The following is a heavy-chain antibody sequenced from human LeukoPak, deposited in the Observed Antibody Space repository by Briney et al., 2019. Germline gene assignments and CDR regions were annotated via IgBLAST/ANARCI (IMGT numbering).Heavy chain of an antibody. D-gene: IGHD1-14*01. J-gene: IGHJ3*02. V-gene: IGHV1-69*05. CDR1: GGTFSSYA. CDR3: GRVGPGHGAFDI. CDR2: IIPIFGTA. Sequence: ASVKVSCTASGGTFSSYAISWVRQAPGKGLEWMGGIIPIFGTANYAQKCQGRVTITTDESTSTAYMELSSLRSEDTAVYYCGRVGPGHGAFDICGPGTMGTVSS.